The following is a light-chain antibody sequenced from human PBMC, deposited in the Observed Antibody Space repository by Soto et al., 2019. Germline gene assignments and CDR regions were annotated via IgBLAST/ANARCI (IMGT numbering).Light chain of an antibody. Sequence: QSALTQPASVSGSPGQSITISCTGTSSDVGGYNYVSWYQQHPGKAPKLMIYDVSNRPSGVSNRFSGSKSGNTASLTISGLQAEDEADYYCSSYTSSSTLLLVFGTGTQLTVL. CDR1: SSDVGGYNY. V-gene: IGLV2-14*01. J-gene: IGLJ1*01. CDR2: DVS. CDR3: SSYTSSSTLLLV.